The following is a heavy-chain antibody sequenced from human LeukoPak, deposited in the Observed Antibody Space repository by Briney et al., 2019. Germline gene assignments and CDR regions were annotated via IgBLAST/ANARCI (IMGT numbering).Heavy chain of an antibody. D-gene: IGHD3-10*01. CDR3: AKDSPYGSGSYYNVHYFDY. Sequence: PGGSLRLFCAASGFTFSNYAISWVRQGPGEGLEWVSTVSDSAGSTYYADSVKGRFTISRDNSKNTLYLQMNSLRAEDTAVYYCAKDSPYGSGSYYNVHYFDYWGQGTLATVSS. J-gene: IGHJ4*02. V-gene: IGHV3-23*01. CDR1: GFTFSNYA. CDR2: VSDSAGST.